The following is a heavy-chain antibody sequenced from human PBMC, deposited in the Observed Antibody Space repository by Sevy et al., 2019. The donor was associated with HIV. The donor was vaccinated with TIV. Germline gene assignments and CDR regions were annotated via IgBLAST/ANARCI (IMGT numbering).Heavy chain of an antibody. D-gene: IGHD2-2*01. CDR3: ARDVAVVVPAATATDWFDP. CDR1: GGTFSSYA. V-gene: IGHV1-69*10. CDR2: IIPILGIA. Sequence: ASVKVSCKASGGTFSSYAISWVRQAPGQGLEWMGGIIPILGIANYAQKFQGRVTITADKSTSTAYMELSSLRSEDTAVYYCARDVAVVVPAATATDWFDPWGQGTLVTVSS. J-gene: IGHJ5*02.